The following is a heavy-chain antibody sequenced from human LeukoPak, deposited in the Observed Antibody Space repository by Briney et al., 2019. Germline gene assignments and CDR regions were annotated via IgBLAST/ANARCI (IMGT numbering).Heavy chain of an antibody. Sequence: PGGSLRLSCAASGFTFSSYEMNWVRQAPGKGLEWVSYISSSGSTIYYADSVKGRFTISRDNAKNSLYLQMNSLRAEDTAVYYCARPMVRGVMTRHAFDIWGQGTMVTVSS. D-gene: IGHD3-10*01. CDR3: ARPMVRGVMTRHAFDI. V-gene: IGHV3-48*03. CDR2: ISSSGSTI. J-gene: IGHJ3*02. CDR1: GFTFSSYE.